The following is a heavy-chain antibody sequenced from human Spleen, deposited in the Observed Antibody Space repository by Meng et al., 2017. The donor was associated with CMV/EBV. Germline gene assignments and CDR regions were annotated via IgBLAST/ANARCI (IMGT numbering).Heavy chain of an antibody. CDR1: GFSVGGNY. D-gene: IGHD6-19*01. V-gene: IGHV3-53*01. CDR3: ARGNSDTTWLVFEY. Sequence: GESLKISCAASGFSVGGNYMSWVRQAPGKGLEWVSTITATSGTTFDADSVKGRFTVSRDDSRNTLYLQMNSLIVEDTAVFYCARGNSDTTWLVFEYWGLGTLVTVSS. CDR2: ITATSGTT. J-gene: IGHJ4*02.